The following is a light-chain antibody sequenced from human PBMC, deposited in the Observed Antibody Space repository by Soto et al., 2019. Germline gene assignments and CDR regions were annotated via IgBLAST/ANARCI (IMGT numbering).Light chain of an antibody. CDR2: RAS. Sequence: DIQMTQSPSTLSASVGDRVTITCRASESISRWLAWYQQKPGKAPKLLIYRASTLENGVPSRISGSGSGTDFTLTISNLQPDDFATYYCQQYKSYSPYTFGQGTNLDIK. CDR1: ESISRW. J-gene: IGKJ2*01. CDR3: QQYKSYSPYT. V-gene: IGKV1-5*03.